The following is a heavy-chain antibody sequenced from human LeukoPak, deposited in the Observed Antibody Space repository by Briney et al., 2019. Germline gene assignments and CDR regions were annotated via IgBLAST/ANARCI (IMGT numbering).Heavy chain of an antibody. V-gene: IGHV4-39*07. CDR1: GGSINTSPYY. CDR2: ISYSGTA. Sequence: SETLSLTCTVSGGSINTSPYYWGWVRQPPEKGLEWLGSISYSGTAYYNPSLRSRVTVSRDTSKNQFSLKLSSVTAADTAVYYCARVAMVRGVLGYFDYWGQGTLVTVSS. J-gene: IGHJ4*02. CDR3: ARVAMVRGVLGYFDY. D-gene: IGHD3-10*01.